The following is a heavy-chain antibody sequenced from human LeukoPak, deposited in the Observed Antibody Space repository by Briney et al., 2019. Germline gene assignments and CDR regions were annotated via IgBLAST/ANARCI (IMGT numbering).Heavy chain of an antibody. J-gene: IGHJ4*02. CDR1: GGSFSGYY. CDR3: ARRTPIAAAGTGPFDY. D-gene: IGHD6-13*01. CDR2: INHSGST. Sequence: PSETLSLTCAVYGGSFSGYYWSWIRQPPGKGLEWIGEINHSGSTNYNPSLKSRVTISVDTSKNQFSLKLSSVTAADTAVYYCARRTPIAAAGTGPFDYWGQETLVTVSS. V-gene: IGHV4-34*01.